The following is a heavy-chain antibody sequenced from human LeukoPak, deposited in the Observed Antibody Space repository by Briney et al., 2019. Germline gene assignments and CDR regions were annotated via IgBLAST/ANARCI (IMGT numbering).Heavy chain of an antibody. CDR3: ARGGTVMPIDY. V-gene: IGHV1-2*02. J-gene: IGHJ4*02. D-gene: IGHD2-8*02. CDR1: GYTLTGYY. CDR2: INPNSGGT. Sequence: ASVKVSCKASGYTLTGYYLHWVRQAPGQGLEWMGWINPNSGGTKYAQKLQGRVTMTRDTSISTAYMGLSRLTSDDTAVYYCARGGTVMPIDYWGQGTLVTVSS.